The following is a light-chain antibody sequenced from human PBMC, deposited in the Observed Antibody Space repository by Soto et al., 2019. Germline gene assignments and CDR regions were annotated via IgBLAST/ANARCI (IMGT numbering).Light chain of an antibody. V-gene: IGKV1-6*01. J-gene: IGKJ1*01. CDR2: GAS. CDR3: LQDNNYPWT. Sequence: AIQMTQSPSSLSASVGDRVTISCRASQGIGNALGWYQQKTGKPPKVLIYGASNLQSGVPPRFSGSGSGTDFTLAIISLQPEDSATYYCLQDNNYPWTFGQGTKVEIK. CDR1: QGIGNA.